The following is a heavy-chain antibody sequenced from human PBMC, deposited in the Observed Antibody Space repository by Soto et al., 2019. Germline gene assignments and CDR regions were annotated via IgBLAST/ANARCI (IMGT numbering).Heavy chain of an antibody. CDR3: ARQHSSSTPFDY. Sequence: EVQLVETGGGLIQPGGSLRLSCVASGFTVSSNYMSWVRQAPGKGLEWVSVIYSGGSTYYADSVKGRFTISRDNSKNTLYLQMNSLRAEDTAVYYCARQHSSSTPFDYWGQGTLVTVSS. CDR1: GFTVSSNY. J-gene: IGHJ4*02. CDR2: IYSGGST. D-gene: IGHD6-6*01. V-gene: IGHV3-53*02.